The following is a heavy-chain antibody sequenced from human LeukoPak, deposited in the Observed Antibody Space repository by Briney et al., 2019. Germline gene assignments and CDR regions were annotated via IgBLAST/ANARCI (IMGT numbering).Heavy chain of an antibody. CDR3: ARVSMVRGVIIDY. J-gene: IGHJ4*02. D-gene: IGHD3-10*01. Sequence: GGSLRLSCAASGFTFSDYYMSWIRQAPGKGLEWVSYISSSSSCTNYADSVKGRFTISRDNAKNSLYLQMNSLRAEDTAVYYCARVSMVRGVIIDYWGQGTLVTVSS. CDR2: ISSSSSCT. CDR1: GFTFSDYY. V-gene: IGHV3-11*06.